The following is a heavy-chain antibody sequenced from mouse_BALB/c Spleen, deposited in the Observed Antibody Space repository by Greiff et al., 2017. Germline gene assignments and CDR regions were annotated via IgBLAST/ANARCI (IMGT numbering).Heavy chain of an antibody. CDR3: ARGGIYYGNYVDY. CDR2: INPSNGRT. D-gene: IGHD2-1*01. J-gene: IGHJ2*01. Sequence: QVQLQQPGAELVKPGASVKLSCKASGYTFTSYWMHWVKQRPGQGLEWIGEINPSNGRTNYNEKFKSKATLTVDKSSSTAYMQLSSLTSEDSAVYYCARGGIYYGNYVDYWGQGTTLTVSS. V-gene: IGHV1S81*02. CDR1: GYTFTSYW.